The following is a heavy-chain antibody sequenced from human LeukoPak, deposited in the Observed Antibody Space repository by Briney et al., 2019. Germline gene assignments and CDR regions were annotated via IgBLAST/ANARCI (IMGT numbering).Heavy chain of an antibody. CDR2: INTDGSDT. Sequence: GGSLRLSCAASGVTFSNHWMHWVRQVSGKGLVWVSRINTDGSDTSYADSVEGRFTMSRDNARNTLYLQMNSLRPADTAVYYCARNNWGIDDWGQGTLVTVS. J-gene: IGHJ4*02. D-gene: IGHD7-27*01. V-gene: IGHV3-74*01. CDR3: ARNNWGIDD. CDR1: GVTFSNHW.